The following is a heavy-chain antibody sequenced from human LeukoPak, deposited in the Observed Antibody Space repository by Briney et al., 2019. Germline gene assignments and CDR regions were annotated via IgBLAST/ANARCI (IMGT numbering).Heavy chain of an antibody. CDR2: ISYDGSNK. CDR3: ARGDWRPVDTMIVAPGGFDP. V-gene: IGHV3-30-3*01. CDR1: GFTFSSYA. D-gene: IGHD3-22*01. Sequence: GGSLRLSCAASGFTFSSYAMHWVRQAPGKGLEWVAVISYDGSNKYYADSVKGRFTISRDNSKNTLYLQMNSLRAEDTAVYYCARGDWRPVDTMIVAPGGFDPWGQGTLVTVPS. J-gene: IGHJ5*02.